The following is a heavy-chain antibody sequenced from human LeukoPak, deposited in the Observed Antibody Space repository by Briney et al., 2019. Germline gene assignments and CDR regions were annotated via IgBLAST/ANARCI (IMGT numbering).Heavy chain of an antibody. CDR3: ARDLETTVVPAVRRPIDY. D-gene: IGHD4-23*01. Sequence: GGSLRLSCAASGFTFSSYSMNWVRQAPGKGLEWVSYISSSSSTIYYADSVKGRFTISRDNAKNSLYLQMNSLRAEDTAVYYCARDLETTVVPAVRRPIDYWGQGTLVTVSS. CDR1: GFTFSSYS. CDR2: ISSSSSTI. J-gene: IGHJ4*02. V-gene: IGHV3-48*01.